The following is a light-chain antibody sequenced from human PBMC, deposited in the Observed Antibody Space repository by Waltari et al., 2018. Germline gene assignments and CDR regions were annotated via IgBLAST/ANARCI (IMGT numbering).Light chain of an antibody. CDR1: NLGDKY. V-gene: IGLV3-1*01. Sequence: SYELTQPPSVSVSPGQTATISCSGDNLGDKYACWYQQKPGQSPELGIYQDSRRPSGYPVRFSGSNSGNAAPLTISGTQAVDEADYYCQAWDGGAAGVFVTVTKVTVL. CDR3: QAWDGGAAGV. J-gene: IGLJ1*01. CDR2: QDS.